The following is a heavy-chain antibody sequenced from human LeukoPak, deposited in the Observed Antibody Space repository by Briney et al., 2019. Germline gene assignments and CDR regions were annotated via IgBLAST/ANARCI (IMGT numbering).Heavy chain of an antibody. CDR3: ATVPPRYSSSWYGLD. Sequence: ASVKVSCKASGYTFTSYGISWVRQAPGQGLEWMGWISAYNGNTNYAQKFQGRVTMTEDTSTDTAYMELSSLRSEDTAVYYCATVPPRYSSSWYGLDWGQGTLVTVSS. D-gene: IGHD6-13*01. J-gene: IGHJ4*02. CDR1: GYTFTSYG. V-gene: IGHV1-18*01. CDR2: ISAYNGNT.